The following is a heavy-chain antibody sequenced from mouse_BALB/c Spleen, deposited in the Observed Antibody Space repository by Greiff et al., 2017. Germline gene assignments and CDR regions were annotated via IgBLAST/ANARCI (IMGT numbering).Heavy chain of an antibody. D-gene: IGHD2-4*01. J-gene: IGHJ2*01. CDR3: APIYYDYDGY. V-gene: IGHV14-3*02. CDR2: IDPANGNT. Sequence: VQLKQSGAELVKPGASVKLSCTASGFNIKDTYMHWVKQRPEQGLEWIGRIDPANGNTKYDPKFQGKATITADTSSNTAYLQLSSLTSEDTAVYYCAPIYYDYDGYWGQGTTLTVSS. CDR1: GFNIKDTY.